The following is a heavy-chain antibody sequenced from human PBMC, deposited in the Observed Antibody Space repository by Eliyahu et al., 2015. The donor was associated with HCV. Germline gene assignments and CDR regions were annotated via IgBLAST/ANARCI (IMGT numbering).Heavy chain of an antibody. V-gene: IGHV3-33*01. J-gene: IGHJ4*02. CDR3: AREGPRVGYSHGLDS. CDR1: GFRFSKHG. D-gene: IGHD1-26*01. CDR2: IWDDGKNK. Sequence: QVQLVESGGGVVQPGRSLRLSCAASGFRFSKHGMHWARQAPGKGLEWVAHIWDDGKNKYYAESVKGRFGISRDNSANTVYLQMNSLRVDDTAVYFCAREGPRVGYSHGLDSWGQGTLVTVSS.